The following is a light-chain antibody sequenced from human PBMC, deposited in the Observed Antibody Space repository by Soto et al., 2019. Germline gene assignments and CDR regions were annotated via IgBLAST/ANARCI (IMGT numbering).Light chain of an antibody. CDR2: AAS. CDR1: QSISSH. V-gene: IGKV1-39*01. CDR3: QQSDYTPYT. J-gene: IGKJ2*01. Sequence: DIQMTQSPSSLSASVGDRVTITCRASQSISSHLNWYQQKAGKAPKLLIYAASTLQSGVPSRFSGSGSGTDFTLTISSLQPEDFATYYCQQSDYTPYTFGQGTKLKIK.